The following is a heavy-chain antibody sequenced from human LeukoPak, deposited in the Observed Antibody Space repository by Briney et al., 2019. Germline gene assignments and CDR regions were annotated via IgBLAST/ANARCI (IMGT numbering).Heavy chain of an antibody. D-gene: IGHD5-12*01. Sequence: PGGSLRLSCAASGFTVSSNYMSWVRQAPGKGLEWVSVIYSGGSTYYADSVKGRFTISRDNSKNTLYLQMNSLRADDTAVYYCARETNSGYDAFDIWGQGTMVTVSS. CDR1: GFTVSSNY. J-gene: IGHJ3*02. CDR3: ARETNSGYDAFDI. CDR2: IYSGGST. V-gene: IGHV3-53*01.